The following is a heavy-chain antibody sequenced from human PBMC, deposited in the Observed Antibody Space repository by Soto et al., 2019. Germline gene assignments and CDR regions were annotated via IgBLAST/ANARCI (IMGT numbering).Heavy chain of an antibody. V-gene: IGHV3-48*01. CDR2: ISSSSTI. CDR3: ARVQDYGDYYYYYMDV. CDR1: GFTFSSYA. J-gene: IGHJ6*03. Sequence: GGSLRLSCEASGFTFSSYAMSWVRQAPGKGLEWVSYISSSSTIYYADSVKGRFTISRDNAKNSLYLQMNSLRAEDTAVYYCARVQDYGDYYYYYMDVWGKGTTVTVSS. D-gene: IGHD4-17*01.